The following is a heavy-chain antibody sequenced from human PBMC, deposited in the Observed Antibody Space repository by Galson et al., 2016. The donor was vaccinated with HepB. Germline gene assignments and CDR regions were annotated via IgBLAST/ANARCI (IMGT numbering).Heavy chain of an antibody. J-gene: IGHJ5*02. Sequence: SETLSLTCTVSGGSLSSSSHYWGWIRQPPGKGLEWIGSIYYSGTTYNNPSLKSRITLSVDTSKKQFSLKLSSVTAAGTAVYFCARHTYSGRGRRFDPWGQGTLVTVSS. V-gene: IGHV4-39*01. D-gene: IGHD3-10*01. CDR1: GGSLSSSSHY. CDR2: IYYSGTT. CDR3: ARHTYSGRGRRFDP.